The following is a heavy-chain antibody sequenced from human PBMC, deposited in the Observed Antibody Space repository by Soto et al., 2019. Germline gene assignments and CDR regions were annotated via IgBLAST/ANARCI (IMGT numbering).Heavy chain of an antibody. J-gene: IGHJ4*02. CDR2: ISFEGSNK. CDR3: ARDLTDYNYEYKFGF. Sequence: GGSLRLSCAASGFTFSDFGMHWVRQSPGKGLERVAVISFEGSNKYFAESVEGRFTISRDDSKNTVYLQMNSLRPEDTAVYFCARDLTDYNYEYKFGFWGQGTLVTVSS. V-gene: IGHV3-30*03. CDR1: GFTFSDFG. D-gene: IGHD4-4*01.